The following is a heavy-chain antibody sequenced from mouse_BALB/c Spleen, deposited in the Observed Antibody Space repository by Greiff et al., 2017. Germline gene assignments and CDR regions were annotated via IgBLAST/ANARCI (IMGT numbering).Heavy chain of an antibody. CDR3: ARQETATRGMDY. J-gene: IGHJ4*01. CDR2: ISSGGSYT. Sequence: EVKVVESGGGLVKPGGSLKLSCAASGFTFSSYAMSWVRQTPEKRLEWVATISSGGSYTYYPDSVKGRFTISRDNAKNTLYLQMSSLRSEDTAMYYCARQETATRGMDYWGQGTSVTVSS. CDR1: GFTFSSYA. D-gene: IGHD1-2*01. V-gene: IGHV5-9-3*01.